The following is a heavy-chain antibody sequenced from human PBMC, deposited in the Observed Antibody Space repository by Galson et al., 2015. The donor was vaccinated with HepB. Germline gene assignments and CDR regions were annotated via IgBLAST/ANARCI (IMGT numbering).Heavy chain of an antibody. D-gene: IGHD6-6*01. V-gene: IGHV4-34*01. CDR2: INQSGSN. CDR1: GGFFSGYY. CDR3: ARGLLAARSALNY. Sequence: SETLSLTCAVYGGFFSGYYWTWIRQPPGKGLEWIGEINQSGSNNYNPSLKSRVTITVDTSKKQFSLKLSSVTAADTALYYCARGLLAARSALNYWGQGTLVTVSS. J-gene: IGHJ4*02.